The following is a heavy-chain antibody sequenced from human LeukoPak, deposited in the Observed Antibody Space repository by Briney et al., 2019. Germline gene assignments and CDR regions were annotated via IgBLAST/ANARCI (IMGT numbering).Heavy chain of an antibody. CDR2: IYYSGST. CDR1: GGSISSYY. Sequence: SETLSLTCTVSGGSISSYYWSWIRQPPGKGLEWIGYIYYSGSTNYNPSLKSRVTISVDTSKNQFSLKLSSVTAEDTAVYYCAKDRSYKVVARLDYWGQGTLVTVSS. D-gene: IGHD2-15*01. CDR3: AKDRSYKVVARLDY. V-gene: IGHV4-59*01. J-gene: IGHJ4*02.